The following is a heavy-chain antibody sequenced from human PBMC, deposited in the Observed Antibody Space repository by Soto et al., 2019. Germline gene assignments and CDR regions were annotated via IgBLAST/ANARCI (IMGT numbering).Heavy chain of an antibody. Sequence: GASVKVSCKASGYTFTSYGISWVRQAPGQGLEWMGWISAYNGNTNYAQKLQGRVTMTTDTSTSTAYMELRSLRSDDTAVYYCARDKRYFDWSPYYGMDVRGQGTTVTVSS. V-gene: IGHV1-18*04. CDR3: ARDKRYFDWSPYYGMDV. CDR1: GYTFTSYG. J-gene: IGHJ6*02. D-gene: IGHD3-9*01. CDR2: ISAYNGNT.